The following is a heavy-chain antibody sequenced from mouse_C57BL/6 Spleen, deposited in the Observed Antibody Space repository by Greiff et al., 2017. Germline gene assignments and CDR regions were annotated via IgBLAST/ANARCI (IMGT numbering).Heavy chain of an antibody. Sequence: EVQLKQSGGGLVKPGGSLKLSCAASGFTFSDYGMHWVRQAPEKGLEWVAYISSGSSTIYYADTVKGRFTISRDNAKNTLFLQMTSLRSEDTAMYYCARGDDYDAFAYWGQGTLVTVSA. CDR1: GFTFSDYG. V-gene: IGHV5-17*01. J-gene: IGHJ3*01. CDR3: ARGDDYDAFAY. CDR2: ISSGSSTI. D-gene: IGHD2-4*01.